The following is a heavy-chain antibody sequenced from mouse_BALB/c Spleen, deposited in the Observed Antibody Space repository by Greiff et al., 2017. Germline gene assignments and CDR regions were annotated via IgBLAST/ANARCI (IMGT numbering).Heavy chain of an antibody. CDR1: GFNIKDYY. CDR2: IDPENGDT. Sequence: VQLKQSGAELVRSGASVKLSCTASGFNIKDYYMHWVKQRPEQGLEWIGWIDPENGDTEYAPKFQGKATMTADTSSNTAYLQLSSLTSEDTAVYYCARRGYDVTAYWGQGTLVTVSA. CDR3: ARRGYDVTAY. D-gene: IGHD2-14*01. J-gene: IGHJ3*01. V-gene: IGHV14-4*02.